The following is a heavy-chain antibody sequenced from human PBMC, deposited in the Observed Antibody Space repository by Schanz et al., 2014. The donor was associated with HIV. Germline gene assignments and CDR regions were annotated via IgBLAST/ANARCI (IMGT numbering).Heavy chain of an antibody. D-gene: IGHD3-16*01. Sequence: VQLVESGGGLVQPWGSLRLSCAASGFTFSRDWMTWVRQAPGKGLEWVANIKEDGSEKYHADSVKGRFTISRDNAKNSLFLQMESLRAEDTAVYYCARDGGEVWGQGTTVTVSS. CDR1: GFTFSRDW. CDR3: ARDGGEV. V-gene: IGHV3-7*01. J-gene: IGHJ6*02. CDR2: IKEDGSEK.